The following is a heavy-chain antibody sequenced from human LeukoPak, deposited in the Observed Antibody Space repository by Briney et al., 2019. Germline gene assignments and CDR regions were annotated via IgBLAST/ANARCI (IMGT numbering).Heavy chain of an antibody. CDR1: GFTFSSYS. J-gene: IGHJ6*02. CDR3: ARAASERYFDWLLSYYGMDV. CDR2: ISSSSSYI. Sequence: SGGSLRLSCAASGFTFSSYSMNWVRQAPGKGLECVSSISSSSSYIYYADSVKGRFTISRDNAKNSLYLQMNSLRAEDTAVYYCARAASERYFDWLLSYYGMDVWGQGTTVTVSS. D-gene: IGHD3-9*01. V-gene: IGHV3-21*01.